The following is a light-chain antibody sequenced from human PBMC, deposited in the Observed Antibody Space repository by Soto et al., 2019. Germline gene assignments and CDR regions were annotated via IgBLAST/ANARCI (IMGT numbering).Light chain of an antibody. Sequence: DIQMTQSPSSLSASVGDRVTITCQASQDISNYLNWYQQKPGKAPKLLIYDASNLETGVPSRFSGSGSGTDFTLTISSLQPEDIATYYCQQYDNRPLTFGGGTKVDIK. J-gene: IGKJ4*01. CDR1: QDISNY. CDR3: QQYDNRPLT. V-gene: IGKV1-33*01. CDR2: DAS.